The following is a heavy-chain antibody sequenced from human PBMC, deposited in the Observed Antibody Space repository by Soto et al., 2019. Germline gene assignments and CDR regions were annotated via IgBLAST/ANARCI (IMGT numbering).Heavy chain of an antibody. CDR1: GGYFSPNG. J-gene: IGHJ4*02. V-gene: IGHV4-59*12. CDR2: IYYGGTT. D-gene: IGHD4-17*01. CDR3: ARGMTTVTTFDY. Sequence: SETLSLTSTVSGGYFSPNGWSWLRQPPGKGLEWVGYIYYGGTTSYNPSLKSRVTISVDRSKNQISLKLSSVTAADTAVYYCARGMTTVTTFDYWGQGTLVTVSS.